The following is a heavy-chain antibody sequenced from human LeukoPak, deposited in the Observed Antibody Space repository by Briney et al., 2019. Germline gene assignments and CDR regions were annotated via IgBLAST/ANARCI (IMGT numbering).Heavy chain of an antibody. J-gene: IGHJ5*02. CDR2: IYYSGST. D-gene: IGHD2-2*01. Sequence: SETLSLTCTVSGGSISSYYWSWIRQPPGKGLEWIGYIYYSGSTNYNPSLKSRVTISVDTSKNQFSLKLSSVTAADTAVYYCARDHIVVVPARGWFDPWGQGTLVTVSS. CDR1: GGSISSYY. CDR3: ARDHIVVVPARGWFDP. V-gene: IGHV4-59*01.